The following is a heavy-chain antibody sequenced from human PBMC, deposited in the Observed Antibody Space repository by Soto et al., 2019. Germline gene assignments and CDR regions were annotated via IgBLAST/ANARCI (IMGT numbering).Heavy chain of an antibody. CDR2: IYYSGST. J-gene: IGHJ6*02. CDR3: AKALWVRDRGVTSYYYYGMDV. Sequence: SETLSLTCTVSGGSISSGGYYWSWIRQHPGKGLEWIGYIYYSGSTYYNPSLKSRVTISVDTSKNQFSLKLSSVTAADTAVYYCAKALWVRDRGVTSYYYYGMDVWGQGTTVTVSS. D-gene: IGHD3-10*01. V-gene: IGHV4-31*03. CDR1: GGSISSGGYY.